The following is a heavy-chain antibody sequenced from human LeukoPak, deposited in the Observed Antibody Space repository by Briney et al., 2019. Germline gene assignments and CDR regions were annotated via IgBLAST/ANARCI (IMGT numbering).Heavy chain of an antibody. CDR1: GFTFGDYV. J-gene: IGHJ4*02. Sequence: GGSLRLSCTASGFTFGDYVMSWVRQAPGRGLEWVGFIRSKAFGGTTEYAASVKGRFTISRDDSKSIAYLQMNSLKTEDTAVYYCTRDLFGYSYGHLDYWGQGTLVTVSS. V-gene: IGHV3-49*04. D-gene: IGHD5-18*01. CDR3: TRDLFGYSYGHLDY. CDR2: IRSKAFGGTT.